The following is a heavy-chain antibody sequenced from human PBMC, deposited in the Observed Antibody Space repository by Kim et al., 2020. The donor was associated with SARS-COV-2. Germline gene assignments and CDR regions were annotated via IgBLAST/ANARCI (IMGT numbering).Heavy chain of an antibody. CDR3: ARGPGGLYNGVSRGGPHY. J-gene: IGHJ4*01. D-gene: IGHD1-1*01. Sequence: GGSLRLSCAASGFTFSSYAMHWVRQAPGKGLGWVAVISYDGCNKYYADSVKGRFTISRDNSKNTPYLQMNSLRTEDTAVYYCARGPGGLYNGVSRGGPHYWGHGTLVTLSS. V-gene: IGHV3-30*04. CDR2: ISYDGCNK. CDR1: GFTFSSYA.